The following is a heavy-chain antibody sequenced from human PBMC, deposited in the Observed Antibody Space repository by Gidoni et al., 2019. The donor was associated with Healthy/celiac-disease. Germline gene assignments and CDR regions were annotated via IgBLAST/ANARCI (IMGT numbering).Heavy chain of an antibody. J-gene: IGHJ4*02. V-gene: IGHV4-39*01. CDR1: SSYY. CDR2: IHYSGST. CDR3: ARRYYGSGSSSYYFDY. Sequence: QLQLQESGPGLVKPSETLSLSSSYYWGWIRQPPGKGLEWIGSIHYSGSTYYNPSLKSRVTISVDTSKNQFSLKLSSVTAADTAVYYCARRYYGSGSSSYYFDYWGQGTLVTVSS. D-gene: IGHD3-10*01.